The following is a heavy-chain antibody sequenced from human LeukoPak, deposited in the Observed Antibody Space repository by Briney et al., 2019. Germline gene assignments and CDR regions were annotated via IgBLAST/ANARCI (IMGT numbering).Heavy chain of an antibody. CDR2: IKQDGSEK. CDR1: GFTFSSYW. CDR3: ARGYSNYGYAFDI. J-gene: IGHJ3*02. D-gene: IGHD4-11*01. Sequence: GGSLRLSCAASGFTFSSYWMSWVRQAPGKGLEWVANIKQDGSEKYYVDSVKGRFTISRDNAKNSLYLQMNSLRADDTAVYYCARGYSNYGYAFDIWGQGTMVTVSS. V-gene: IGHV3-7*01.